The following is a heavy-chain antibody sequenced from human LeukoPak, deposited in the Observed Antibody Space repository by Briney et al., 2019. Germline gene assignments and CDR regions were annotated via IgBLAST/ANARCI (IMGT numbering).Heavy chain of an antibody. CDR3: ARDSVRFLEWLPSDY. V-gene: IGHV3-74*01. CDR2: IRTDGGST. CDR1: GFAFSTYW. Sequence: GGSLRLSCAASGFAFSTYWMHWVRQAPGKGLVWVSRIRTDGGSTYYADSVKGRFTVSRDNAKNTLYLQMNSLRVEDTAVYYCARDSVRFLEWLPSDYWGQGTLVTVSS. J-gene: IGHJ4*02. D-gene: IGHD3-3*01.